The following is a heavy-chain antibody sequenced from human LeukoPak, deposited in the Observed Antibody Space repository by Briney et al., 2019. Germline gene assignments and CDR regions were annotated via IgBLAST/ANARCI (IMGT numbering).Heavy chain of an antibody. D-gene: IGHD2-15*01. J-gene: IGHJ4*02. Sequence: PSETLSLTCTVSGGSISSYYWSWIRQPAGKGLEWIGRIYTSGSTNYNPSLKSRVTISADTSKNQFSLRLTSVTAADTAVYYCARFRGRSAYYLDYWGQGTLVTVSS. V-gene: IGHV4-4*07. CDR2: IYTSGST. CDR1: GGSISSYY. CDR3: ARFRGRSAYYLDY.